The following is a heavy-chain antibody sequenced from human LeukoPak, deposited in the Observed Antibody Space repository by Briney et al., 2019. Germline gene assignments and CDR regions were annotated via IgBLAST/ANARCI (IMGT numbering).Heavy chain of an antibody. CDR3: ARDLDGRAAAGTDYYYGMDV. D-gene: IGHD6-13*01. CDR2: IYYSGST. V-gene: IGHV4-30-4*01. J-gene: IGHJ6*02. Sequence: SETLSLTCTVSGGSISSGDYYWSWIRQPPGKGLEWIGYIYYSGSTYYNPSLKSRVTISVDTSKTQFSLKLSSVTAADTAVYYCARDLDGRAAAGTDYYYGMDVWGQGTTVTVSS. CDR1: GGSISSGDYY.